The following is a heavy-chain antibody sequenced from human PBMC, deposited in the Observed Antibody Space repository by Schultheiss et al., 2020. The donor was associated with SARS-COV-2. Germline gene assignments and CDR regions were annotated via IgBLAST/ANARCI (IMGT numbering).Heavy chain of an antibody. CDR2: INPNSGGT. Sequence: ASVKVSCKASGYTFTTYAIHWVRQAPGQRLEWMGWINPNSGGTNYAQKFQGRVTMTRDTSISTAYMELRSLRSDDTAVYYCARGARSSTRVFDYWGQGTLVTVSS. V-gene: IGHV1-2*02. CDR3: ARGARSSTRVFDY. CDR1: GYTFTTYA. J-gene: IGHJ4*02. D-gene: IGHD2-2*01.